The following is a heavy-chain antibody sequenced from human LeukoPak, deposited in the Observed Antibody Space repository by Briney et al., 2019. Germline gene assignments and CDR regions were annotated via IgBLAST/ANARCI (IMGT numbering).Heavy chain of an antibody. CDR2: ISAYNGNT. CDR1: GYTFTSYG. V-gene: IGHV1-18*01. J-gene: IGHJ5*02. D-gene: IGHD6-6*01. Sequence: ASVKVSCKASGYTFTSYGISWVRQAPGQGLEWMGWISAYNGNTNYAQKLQGRVTMTTDTSTSTAYMELCSLRSEDTAVYYCARGKIEYSSSPSVWFDPWGQGTLVTVSS. CDR3: ARGKIEYSSSPSVWFDP.